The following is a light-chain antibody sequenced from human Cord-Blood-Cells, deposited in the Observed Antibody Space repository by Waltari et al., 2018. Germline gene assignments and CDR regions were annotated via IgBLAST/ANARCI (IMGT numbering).Light chain of an antibody. CDR3: SSYTSSSTRV. V-gene: IGLV2-14*01. CDR1: SSDVGGYNY. Sequence: QSALTQPASVSGSPGQSITISCTGTSSDVGGYNYVSWYQPHPGKAPKLMIYDVSNRPSGVSKRVSGSKSGNTASLTISGLQAEDEADYYCSSYTSSSTRVFGGGTKLTVL. J-gene: IGLJ3*02. CDR2: DVS.